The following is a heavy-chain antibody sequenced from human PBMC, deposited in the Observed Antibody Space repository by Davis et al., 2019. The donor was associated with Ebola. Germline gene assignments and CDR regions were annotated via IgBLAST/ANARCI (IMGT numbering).Heavy chain of an antibody. D-gene: IGHD3-10*01. J-gene: IGHJ4*02. Sequence: PSETLSLTCTVSGGSITGSHYHWVWIREPAGNGLEWIGSTYYSGSSYYNPSLESRVIISLDTSKNQFSLKLSSLTAADTAVYYCARGNMVRGIPNWGEGTLVTVSS. CDR3: ARGNMVRGIPN. V-gene: IGHV4-39*07. CDR2: TYYSGSS. CDR1: GGSITGSHYH.